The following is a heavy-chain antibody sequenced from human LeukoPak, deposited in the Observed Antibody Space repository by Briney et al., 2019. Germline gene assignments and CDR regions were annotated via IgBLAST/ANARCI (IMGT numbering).Heavy chain of an antibody. V-gene: IGHV4-30-4*01. CDR2: IYYSGST. CDR3: ARKPIDDYAQSAGNY. J-gene: IGHJ4*02. Sequence: SQTLSLTCTVSGGSISSGDYYWSWIRQPPGKGLEWIGYIYYSGSTYYNPSLKSRVTISVDTSKNQFSLKLSSVTAADTAVYYCARKPIDDYAQSAGNYWGQGTLVTVSS. D-gene: IGHD4-17*01. CDR1: GGSISSGDYY.